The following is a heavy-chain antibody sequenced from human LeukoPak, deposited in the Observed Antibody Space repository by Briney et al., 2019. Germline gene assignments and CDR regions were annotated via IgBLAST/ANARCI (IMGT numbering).Heavy chain of an antibody. CDR3: AKEGCGGDCYISIDY. V-gene: IGHV3-23*01. D-gene: IGHD2-21*02. Sequence: GGSLRLSCAASGFTFSSYAMSWVRQAPGKGLEWVSAISGSGGSTYYADSVKGRFTISKDNSKNTLYLQMNSLRAEDTAVYYCAKEGCGGDCYISIDYWGQGTLVTVSS. J-gene: IGHJ4*02. CDR2: ISGSGGST. CDR1: GFTFSSYA.